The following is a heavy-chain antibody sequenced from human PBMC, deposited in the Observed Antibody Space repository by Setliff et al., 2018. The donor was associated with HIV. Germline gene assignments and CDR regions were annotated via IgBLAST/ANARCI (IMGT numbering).Heavy chain of an antibody. CDR1: GFTFSSYG. J-gene: IGHJ3*02. V-gene: IGHV3-21*04. CDR2: ISSSSSYL. Sequence: LRLSCAASGFTFSSYGMNWVRQAPGKGLEWVSSISSSSSYLYYAESVKGRFTISRDNFKNTLFLQMNSLRAEDTAVYYCARDQEWLVEVEGDALHIWGQGTMVTVSS. CDR3: ARDQEWLVEVEGDALHI. D-gene: IGHD6-19*01.